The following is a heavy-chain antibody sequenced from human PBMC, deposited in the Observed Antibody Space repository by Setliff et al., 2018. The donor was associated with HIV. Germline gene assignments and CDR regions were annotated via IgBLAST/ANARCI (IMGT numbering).Heavy chain of an antibody. V-gene: IGHV1-18*01. J-gene: IGHJ4*02. D-gene: IGHD5-18*01. CDR3: ARVSGYSYGWAIDY. CDR2: INTDNGNR. Sequence: ASVKVSCKASGYTFTSYGISWVRQAPGQGLEWMGWINTDNGNREYSQKFQGRVTITADKSTSTAYMELSSLRSEDTAVYYCARVSGYSYGWAIDYWGQGTLVTVS. CDR1: GYTFTSYG.